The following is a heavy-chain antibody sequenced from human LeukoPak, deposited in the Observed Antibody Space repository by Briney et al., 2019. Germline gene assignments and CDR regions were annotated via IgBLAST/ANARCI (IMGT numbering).Heavy chain of an antibody. D-gene: IGHD6-13*01. CDR1: GGSISSRTYY. CDR3: ARNSNNAFDI. J-gene: IGHJ3*02. Sequence: SETLSLTCTVSGGSISSRTYYWSWIRQHPGKGLEWIGYIYYSGTTYYNPSLKSRLTISVDTSENQFSLKLSSVTAADTAVYYCARNSNNAFDIWGQGTMVTVSS. CDR2: IYYSGTT. V-gene: IGHV4-31*03.